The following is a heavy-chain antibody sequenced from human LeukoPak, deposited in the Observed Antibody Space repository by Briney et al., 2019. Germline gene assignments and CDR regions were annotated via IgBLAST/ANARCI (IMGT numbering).Heavy chain of an antibody. V-gene: IGHV3-21*01. J-gene: IGHJ4*02. CDR2: ISSSSSYI. D-gene: IGHD2-2*01. Sequence: GGSLRLSCAASGFTFSSYSMNWVRQAPGKGLEWVSSISSSSSYIYYADSVKGRFTISRDNAKNSLYLQMNSLRAEDTAVYYCARDRVVVVPAASGVWGQGTLVTVSS. CDR3: ARDRVVVVPAASGV. CDR1: GFTFSSYS.